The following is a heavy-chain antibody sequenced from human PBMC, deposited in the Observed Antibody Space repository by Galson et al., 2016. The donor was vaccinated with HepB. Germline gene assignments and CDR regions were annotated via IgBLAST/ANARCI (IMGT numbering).Heavy chain of an antibody. J-gene: IGHJ5*02. CDR1: GGSISDHF. V-gene: IGHV4-59*11. CDR2: IHYSGDT. D-gene: IGHD5-18*01. Sequence: SETLSLTCTVSGGSISDHFGSWIRQPPGEGLEWIGLIHYSGDTKYNPSLKRRVTISVDTTKDKFSLKLTSVTAADTAVYYCATSPHGYALAPWGQGTLVTVSS. CDR3: ATSPHGYALAP.